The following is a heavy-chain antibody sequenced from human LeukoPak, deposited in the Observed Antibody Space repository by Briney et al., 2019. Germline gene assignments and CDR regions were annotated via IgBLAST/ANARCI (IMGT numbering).Heavy chain of an antibody. CDR1: GFTFSSYG. CDR3: AKEAAAGSYYYYMDV. V-gene: IGHV3-23*01. J-gene: IGHJ6*03. Sequence: GGTLRLSCAASGFTFSSYGMSWVRQAPGKGLEWVSAISGSGGRTYYADSVRGRFTISRDNSKNTLYLQMNSLRAEDTAVYYCAKEAAAGSYYYYMDVWGKGTTVTVSS. CDR2: ISGSGGRT. D-gene: IGHD6-13*01.